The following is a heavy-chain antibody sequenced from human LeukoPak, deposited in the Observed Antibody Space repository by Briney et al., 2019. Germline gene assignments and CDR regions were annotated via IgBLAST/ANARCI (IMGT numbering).Heavy chain of an antibody. D-gene: IGHD1-26*01. J-gene: IGHJ4*02. CDR2: IKADGSEK. CDR1: GLTFSSYW. Sequence: TRGCLRLSCAGSGLTFSSYWMSWVRQAPGKGLEWVANIKADGSEKYYVDSVKGRFTISRDDAKRTVDLQMDNLRAEDTAIYYCAYRNNFEYWGQGALVTVFS. CDR3: AYRNNFEY. V-gene: IGHV3-7*05.